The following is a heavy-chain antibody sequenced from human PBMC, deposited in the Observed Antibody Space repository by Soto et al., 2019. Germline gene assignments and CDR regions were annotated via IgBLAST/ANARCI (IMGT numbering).Heavy chain of an antibody. J-gene: IGHJ4*02. CDR1: GFTFSDYY. D-gene: IGHD3-3*01. CDR2: ISSSGSTI. Sequence: QVQLVESGGGLVNPGGSLRLSGAASGFTFSDYYMSWIRQAPGKGLEWVSYISSSGSTIYYADSVKGRFTISRDNAKNSLYLQMNSLRAEDTAVYYCATIFGVVIPRNTPFDYWGQGTLVTVSS. V-gene: IGHV3-11*01. CDR3: ATIFGVVIPRNTPFDY.